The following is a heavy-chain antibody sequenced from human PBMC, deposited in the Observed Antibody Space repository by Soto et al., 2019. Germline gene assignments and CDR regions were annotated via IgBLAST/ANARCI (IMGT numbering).Heavy chain of an antibody. CDR3: AKGGRQWLVTSDFNY. D-gene: IGHD6-19*01. CDR1: GFTLSNCA. Sequence: GGSLRLSCAASGFTLSNCAMILVRQAPGKGLEWVSAIGDSGGRTYYAASVKGRFTISRDNSKNTLSLQMTSLRAEDTAVYYCAKGGRQWLVTSDFNYWGQGALVTVSS. J-gene: IGHJ4*02. CDR2: IGDSGGRT. V-gene: IGHV3-23*01.